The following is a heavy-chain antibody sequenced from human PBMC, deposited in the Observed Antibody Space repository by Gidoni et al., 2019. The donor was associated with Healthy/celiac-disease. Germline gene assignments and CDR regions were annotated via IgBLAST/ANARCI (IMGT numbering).Heavy chain of an antibody. Sequence: EVQLVESGGGLVQPGRSLRLSCAAAGFTFDDSAMHWVRQAPGKGLEWVSGISWNSGSIGYADSVKGRFTISRDNAKNSLYLQMNSLRAEDTALYYCAKDIAAAGTGTFDYWGQGTLVTVSS. J-gene: IGHJ4*02. V-gene: IGHV3-9*01. CDR3: AKDIAAAGTGTFDY. CDR1: GFTFDDSA. D-gene: IGHD6-13*01. CDR2: ISWNSGSI.